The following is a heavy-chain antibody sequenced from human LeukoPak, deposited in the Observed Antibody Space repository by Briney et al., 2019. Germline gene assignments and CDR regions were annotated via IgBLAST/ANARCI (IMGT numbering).Heavy chain of an antibody. V-gene: IGHV4-39*07. CDR3: AREEVILWFGESPGYFDY. D-gene: IGHD3-10*01. Sequence: PSETLSLTCSVSGYSISGSRYYWGWIRQPPGKGLEWIGTINYGGSTYHNPSLKSRLTISVDTSKNQFSLKLTSVTAADTAVYYCAREEVILWFGESPGYFDYWGQGTLVTVSS. CDR1: GYSISGSRYY. J-gene: IGHJ4*02. CDR2: INYGGST.